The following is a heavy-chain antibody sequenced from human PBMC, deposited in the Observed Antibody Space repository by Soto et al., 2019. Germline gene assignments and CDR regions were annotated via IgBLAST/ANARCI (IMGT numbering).Heavy chain of an antibody. V-gene: IGHV3-23*01. CDR2: ISGNGGST. D-gene: IGHD2-21*02. Sequence: PGGSLRLSCAASGFTFNNHAMSWVRRAPGKGLEWVSGISGNGGSTYYPDSVKGRFTISRDNSRNTLYLQMNSLRDEDTAIYYCAKDSATALYNYFDSWGQGTLVTVSS. CDR3: AKDSATALYNYFDS. CDR1: GFTFNNHA. J-gene: IGHJ5*01.